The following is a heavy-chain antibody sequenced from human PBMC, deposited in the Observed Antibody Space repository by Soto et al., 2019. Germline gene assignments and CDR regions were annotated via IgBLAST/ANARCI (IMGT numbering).Heavy chain of an antibody. V-gene: IGHV3-73*01. J-gene: IGHJ4*02. CDR1: AFTISGSA. D-gene: IGHD2-21*01. CDR3: NRIADSVPGGDPFDF. CDR2: VRSKANNYAT. Sequence: EVHLVESGGALVQPGGSLKLSCADSAFTISGSAMHWVRQASGKGLEWVGRVRSKANNYATSYTASVKGRFTISRDDSKNTAYLQMNSLKTEDTAVYYCNRIADSVPGGDPFDFWGQGTLVTVSS.